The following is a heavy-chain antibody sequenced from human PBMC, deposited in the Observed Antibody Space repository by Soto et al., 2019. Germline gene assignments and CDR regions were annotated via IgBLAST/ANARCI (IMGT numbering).Heavy chain of an antibody. D-gene: IGHD3-10*01. V-gene: IGHV3-21*01. CDR2: IRGFSPYT. CDR1: GFTFRTYT. Sequence: SLRLSCISSGFTFRTYTMNWVRQAPGKGLEWVSGIRGFSPYTFYAESVKGRFTSSRDNAKKSLYLQMNSLRAEDTAVYYCARDRGYDAHDYYYNAMEVWGQGTTVTVPS. J-gene: IGHJ6*02. CDR3: ARDRGYDAHDYYYNAMEV.